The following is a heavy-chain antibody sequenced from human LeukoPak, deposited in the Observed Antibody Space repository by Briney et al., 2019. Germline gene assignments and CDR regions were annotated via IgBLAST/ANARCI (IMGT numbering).Heavy chain of an antibody. CDR3: ARNYYDSSGYYVDFHF. CDR1: GFTVSSNH. CDR2: ISSSSSTI. J-gene: IGHJ1*01. D-gene: IGHD3-22*01. V-gene: IGHV3-48*02. Sequence: GGSLRLSCAASGFTVSSNHMSWVRQAPGKGLEWVSYISSSSSTIYYADSVKGRFTISRDNAKNSLYLQMNSLRDEDTAVYYCARNYYDSSGYYVDFHFWGQGTLVTVSS.